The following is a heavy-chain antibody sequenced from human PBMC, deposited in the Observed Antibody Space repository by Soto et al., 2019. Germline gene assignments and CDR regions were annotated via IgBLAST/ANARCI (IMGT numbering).Heavy chain of an antibody. CDR3: ASGRSATLTDF. V-gene: IGHV1-8*01. Sequence: ASVKVSCKASGYSFSDYDINWVRQATGLGLEWMGWMNPNTGNTRYAQKFQGRFTVTRGTSTSTVYMELGSLTSEDTAVYYCASGRSATLTDFWGQGTPVTSPQ. CDR1: GYSFSDYD. J-gene: IGHJ4*02. D-gene: IGHD6-25*01. CDR2: MNPNTGNT.